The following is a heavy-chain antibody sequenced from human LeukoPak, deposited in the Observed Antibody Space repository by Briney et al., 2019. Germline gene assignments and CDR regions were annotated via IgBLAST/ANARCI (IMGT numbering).Heavy chain of an antibody. CDR2: IYTSGST. D-gene: IGHD5-18*01. V-gene: IGHV4-61*02. J-gene: IGHJ4*02. CDR3: ARPDVYSSYFDY. CDR1: GGSISSGSYY. Sequence: SETLSLTCTVSGGSISSGSYYWSWIRQPAGKGLEWIGRIYTSGSTNHNPSLKSRVTISVDTSKNQFSLKLSSVTAADTAVYYCARPDVYSSYFDYWGQGTLVTVSS.